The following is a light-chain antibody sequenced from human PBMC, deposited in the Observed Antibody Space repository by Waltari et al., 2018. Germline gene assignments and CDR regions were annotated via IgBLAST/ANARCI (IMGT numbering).Light chain of an antibody. CDR1: SSGVGSYNL. J-gene: IGLJ3*02. CDR2: EGS. CDR3: CSYAGVV. Sequence: QSALTQPASVSGSPGQSITISCTGTSSGVGSYNLVSWYQQHPGKAPKPMIYEGSKRPSGVSNRFSGSKSGNTASLTISGLQAEDEADYYCCSYAGVVFGGGTKLTIL. V-gene: IGLV2-23*01.